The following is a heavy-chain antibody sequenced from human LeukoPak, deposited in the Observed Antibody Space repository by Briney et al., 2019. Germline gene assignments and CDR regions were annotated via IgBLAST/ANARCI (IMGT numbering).Heavy chain of an antibody. J-gene: IGHJ6*02. V-gene: IGHV1-46*01. CDR3: ARDRDYSSSPSISYYLFYYYYGMDV. CDR1: GYTSTSYY. CDR2: INPSGGST. Sequence: ASVNVSCKASGYTSTSYYMHWVRQTPGQGLEWMGIINPSGGSTSYAQKFQGRATMTRDTSTSTVYMELSSLRSEDTAVYYCARDRDYSSSPSISYYLFYYYYGMDVWGQGTTVTVSS. D-gene: IGHD6-13*01.